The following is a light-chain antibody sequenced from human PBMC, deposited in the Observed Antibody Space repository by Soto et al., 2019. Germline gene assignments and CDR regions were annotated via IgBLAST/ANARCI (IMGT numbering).Light chain of an antibody. V-gene: IGKV3-20*01. CDR3: QKYANSPIT. J-gene: IGKJ5*01. CDR1: QPVSSNF. CDR2: GVS. Sequence: ELVLTQSPGTLSLSPVESATLSCRASQPVSSNFLAWYQQKPGQAPRLLIYGVSSRASGIPDRFFGSGSGTAFTLTINRLEPEDFAVYYCQKYANSPITFGQGTRLEIK.